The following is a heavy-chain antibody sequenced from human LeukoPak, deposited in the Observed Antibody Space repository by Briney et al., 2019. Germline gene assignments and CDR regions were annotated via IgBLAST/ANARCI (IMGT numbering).Heavy chain of an antibody. Sequence: SETLSLTCTVSGGSISSYYWSWIRQPPGKGLEWIGYIYYSGSTNYNPSLKSRVTISVDTSMNQFSLKLSSVTAADTAVYYCARGQHSYGYFNGFDYWGQGTLVTVSS. D-gene: IGHD5-18*01. CDR2: IYYSGST. J-gene: IGHJ4*02. CDR3: ARGQHSYGYFNGFDY. CDR1: GGSISSYY. V-gene: IGHV4-59*01.